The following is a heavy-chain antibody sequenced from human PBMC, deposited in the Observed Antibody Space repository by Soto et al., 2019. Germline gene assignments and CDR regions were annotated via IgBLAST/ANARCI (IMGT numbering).Heavy chain of an antibody. V-gene: IGHV3-30*18. J-gene: IGHJ6*03. CDR1: GFTFSSYA. Sequence: QVQLVESGGGVVQPGRSLRLSCAASGFTFSSYAMHWVRQAPGKGLEWVAVISYDGSTKYYADSVKGRFTISRDNSKNTLYLQMNSLRAEDTAVYYCAKGGVHYYYYYMDIWCKGTTVTVSS. CDR2: ISYDGSTK. CDR3: AKGGVHYYYYYMDI.